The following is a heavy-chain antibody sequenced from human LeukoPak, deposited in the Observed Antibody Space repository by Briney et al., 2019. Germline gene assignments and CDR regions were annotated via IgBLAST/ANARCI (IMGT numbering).Heavy chain of an antibody. J-gene: IGHJ4*02. CDR3: AKDRRTTFTPYYFDY. CDR1: GFTFSGSA. CDR2: IRSKANSYAT. V-gene: IGHV3-73*01. Sequence: GGSLRLSCAASGFTFSGSAMHWVRQASGKGLEWVGRIRSKANSYATAYAASVKGRFTISRDNSKNTLYLQMNSLRAEDTAVYYCAKDRRTTFTPYYFDYWGQGTLVTVSS. D-gene: IGHD1-1*01.